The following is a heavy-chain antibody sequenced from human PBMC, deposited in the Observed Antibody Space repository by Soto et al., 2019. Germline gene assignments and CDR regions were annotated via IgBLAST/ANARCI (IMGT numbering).Heavy chain of an antibody. CDR3: ARPAMVMVGAFDI. CDR1: GFTFSSYW. CDR2: INSDGSGT. Sequence: EVQLVESGGGLVQPGGSLRLSCAASGFTFSSYWMHWVRQAPGKGLVWVSRINSDGSGTSYADSVKGRFTISRDNAKSTLYLQMNSVRAEDTAVYYCARPAMVMVGAFDIWGQGTMVTVSS. J-gene: IGHJ3*02. V-gene: IGHV3-74*01. D-gene: IGHD5-18*01.